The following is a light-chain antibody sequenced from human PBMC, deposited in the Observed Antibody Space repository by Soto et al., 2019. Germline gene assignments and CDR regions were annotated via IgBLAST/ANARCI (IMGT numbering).Light chain of an antibody. CDR3: QQYGGSPRT. CDR1: QSVSSSS. V-gene: IGKV3-20*01. J-gene: IGKJ1*01. CDR2: GAS. Sequence: ELGLMQSPGTLSLSPGERATLSCRASQSVSSSSLAWYQQKRGQAPRLLIHGASSRATGIPDRFSGSGSGTDFTLTISRLEPEDFAVYYCQQYGGSPRTFGQGTKVDIK.